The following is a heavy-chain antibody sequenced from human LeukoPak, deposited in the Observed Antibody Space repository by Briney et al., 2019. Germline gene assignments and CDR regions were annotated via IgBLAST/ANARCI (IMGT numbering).Heavy chain of an antibody. CDR3: APHLSVIVPSAQYGMDF. Sequence: PGGSLRLSCAASGFTFSSYWMHWVRQAPGKGLVWVSRINSDGRSINYADSVKGRFTISRDNAKNMLYLQMNSLRAEDTAVYYCAPHLSVIVPSAQYGMDFWGQGTTVTVSS. CDR2: INSDGRSI. D-gene: IGHD2/OR15-2a*01. CDR1: GFTFSSYW. J-gene: IGHJ6*02. V-gene: IGHV3-74*01.